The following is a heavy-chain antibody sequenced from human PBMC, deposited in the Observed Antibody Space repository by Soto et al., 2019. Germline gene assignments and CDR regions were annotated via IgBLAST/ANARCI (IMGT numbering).Heavy chain of an antibody. Sequence: SETLSLTCAVYGGSFSGYYWSWIRQPPGKGLEWIGEINHSGSTNYNPSLKSRVTISVDTSKNQFSLKLSSVTAADTAVYYCARVGPPRITMVRGARNWFDPWGQGTLVTVSS. D-gene: IGHD3-10*01. CDR1: GGSFSGYY. CDR2: INHSGST. J-gene: IGHJ5*02. CDR3: ARVGPPRITMVRGARNWFDP. V-gene: IGHV4-34*01.